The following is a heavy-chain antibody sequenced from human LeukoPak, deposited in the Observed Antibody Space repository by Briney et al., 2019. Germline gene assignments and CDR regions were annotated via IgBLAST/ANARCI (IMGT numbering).Heavy chain of an antibody. CDR3: VRENWNYGSRS. CDR1: GGSFSGYC. Sequence: PSETLSLTCADYGGSFSGYCWIWVRQPPGKGLEWIGEINHIGRTNYNPSLKSRITMPVDKSKNQFSLKLTSMTAADTAIYYCVRENWNYGSRSWGQGTLVTVSS. J-gene: IGHJ4*02. V-gene: IGHV4-34*01. D-gene: IGHD1-7*01. CDR2: INHIGRT.